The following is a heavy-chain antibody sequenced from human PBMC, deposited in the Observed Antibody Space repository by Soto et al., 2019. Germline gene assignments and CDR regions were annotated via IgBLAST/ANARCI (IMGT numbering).Heavy chain of an antibody. V-gene: IGHV1-69*01. J-gene: IGHJ6*02. CDR1: GGTFSSYA. Sequence: QVQLVQSGAEVKKPGSSVKVSCKASGGTFSSYAISWVRQAPGQGLEWMGGIIPIPGTTNYAEKFQGIVTIAADESTSTSYTELGGPRSADTSLYYCARSQVSSTIIEIYCYYYAGIDVWGQATTIRVSS. CDR3: ARSQVSSTIIEIYCYYYAGIDV. CDR2: IIPIPGTT. D-gene: IGHD2-2*01.